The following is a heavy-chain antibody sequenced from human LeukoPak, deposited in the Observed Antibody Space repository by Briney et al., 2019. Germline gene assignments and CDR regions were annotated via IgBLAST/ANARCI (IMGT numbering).Heavy chain of an antibody. V-gene: IGHV3-23*01. D-gene: IGHD3-3*01. CDR3: ARDFPTLWSGYGMDV. CDR2: ISGSGGST. CDR1: GFTFSSYA. Sequence: PGGSLRLSCAASGFTFSSYAMSWVRQAPGKGLEWVSAISGSGGSTYYADSVKGRFTISRENAKNSLYLQMNSLRAGDTAVYYCARDFPTLWSGYGMDVWGQGTTVTVSS. J-gene: IGHJ6*02.